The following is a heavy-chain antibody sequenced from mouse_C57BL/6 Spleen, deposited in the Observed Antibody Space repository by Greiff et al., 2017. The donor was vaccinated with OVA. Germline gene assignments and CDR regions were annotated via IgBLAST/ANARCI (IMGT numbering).Heavy chain of an antibody. V-gene: IGHV1-26*01. Sequence: EVQLQQSGPELVKPGASVKISCKASGYTFTDYYMNWVKQSHGKSLEWIGDINPNNGGTSYNQKFKGKATLTVDKSSSTAYMELRSLTSEDSAVYYCARGRGTRGFDYWGQGTTLTVSS. CDR2: INPNNGGT. CDR1: GYTFTDYY. J-gene: IGHJ2*01. CDR3: ARGRGTRGFDY. D-gene: IGHD3-3*01.